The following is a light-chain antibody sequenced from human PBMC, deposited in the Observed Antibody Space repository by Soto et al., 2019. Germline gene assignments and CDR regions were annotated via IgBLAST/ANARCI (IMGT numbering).Light chain of an antibody. CDR2: EVT. V-gene: IGLV2-14*01. CDR1: SSDVGDYNY. CDR3: TSYSGGSSLVI. Sequence: QSALTQPASVSGSPGQSITISCTGTSSDVGDYNYVSWYRQHPGNAPKLIIYEVTNRPSGISNRFSDSKSGNTASLTISGLQADDESYYYCTSYSGGSSLVIFGGGTQLTVL. J-gene: IGLJ2*01.